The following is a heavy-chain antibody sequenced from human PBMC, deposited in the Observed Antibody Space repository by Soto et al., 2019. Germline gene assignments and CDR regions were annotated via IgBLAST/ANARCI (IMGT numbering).Heavy chain of an antibody. Sequence: SETLSLTCTVSGGSISSYYWSWIRQPPGKGLEWIGYIYYSGSTNYNPSLRSRVTISVDTSKNQFSLKLSSVTAADTAVYYCARDYSGVDRSSPGNNWFEPWGQGTLVTVSS. V-gene: IGHV4-59*01. CDR1: GGSISSYY. J-gene: IGHJ5*02. CDR2: IYYSGST. D-gene: IGHD6-13*01. CDR3: ARDYSGVDRSSPGNNWFEP.